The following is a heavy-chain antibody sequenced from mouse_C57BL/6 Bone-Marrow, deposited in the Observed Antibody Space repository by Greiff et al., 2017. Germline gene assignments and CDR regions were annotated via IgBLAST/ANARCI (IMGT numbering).Heavy chain of an antibody. CDR1: GYTFTSYG. CDR3: ARSWVYAMDY. J-gene: IGHJ4*01. V-gene: IGHV1-81*01. D-gene: IGHD4-1*01. Sequence: VQLQESGAELARPGASVKLSCKASGYTFTSYGISWVKQRTGQSLEWIGEIYPRSGNTYYNEKFKGKATLTADKSSSTAYMELRSLTSEDSAVYFCARSWVYAMDYWGQGTSVTVSS. CDR2: IYPRSGNT.